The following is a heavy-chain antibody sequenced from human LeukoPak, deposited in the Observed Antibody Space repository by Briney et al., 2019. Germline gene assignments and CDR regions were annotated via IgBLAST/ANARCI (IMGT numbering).Heavy chain of an antibody. V-gene: IGHV4-34*01. CDR3: ASDSSGYSGFDY. Sequence: SETLSLTCAVYGGSFSGYYWSWIRQPPGKGLEWIGEINHSGSTNYNPSLKSRVTISVDTSKNQFSLKLSSVTAADTAVYYCASDSSGYSGFDYWAREPWSPSPQ. D-gene: IGHD3-22*01. J-gene: IGHJ4*02. CDR2: INHSGST. CDR1: GGSFSGYY.